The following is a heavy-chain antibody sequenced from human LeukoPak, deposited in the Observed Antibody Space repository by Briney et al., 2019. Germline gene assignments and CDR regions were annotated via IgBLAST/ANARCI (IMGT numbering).Heavy chain of an antibody. CDR1: GFTFSSYS. CDR3: ARDRGGSYSAIDY. D-gene: IGHD2-15*01. J-gene: IGHJ4*02. Sequence: GGSLRLSCAASGFTFSSYSLNWVRQAPGKGLEWVSFISSSSITIYYADSVKGRFTISRDNAEKSLYLQMNSLRVEDTAVYYRARDRGGSYSAIDYWGQGTLVTVSS. CDR2: ISSSSITI. V-gene: IGHV3-48*04.